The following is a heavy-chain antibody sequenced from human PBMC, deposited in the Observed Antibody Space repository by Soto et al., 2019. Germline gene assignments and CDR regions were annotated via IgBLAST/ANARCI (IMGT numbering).Heavy chain of an antibody. Sequence: SETLSLTCTVSGGSISSSSYYWGWIRQPPGKGLEWIGSIYYSGSTYYNPSLKSRVTISVDTSKNQFSLKLSSVTAADTAVYYCASSEKGNYDFWSGSHFYYYYGMDVWGQGTTVTVSS. CDR1: GGSISSSSYY. J-gene: IGHJ6*02. D-gene: IGHD3-3*01. CDR2: IYYSGST. CDR3: ASSEKGNYDFWSGSHFYYYYGMDV. V-gene: IGHV4-39*01.